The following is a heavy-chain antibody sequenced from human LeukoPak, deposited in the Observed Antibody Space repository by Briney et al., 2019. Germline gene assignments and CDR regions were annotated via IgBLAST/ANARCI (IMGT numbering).Heavy chain of an antibody. CDR2: IIPIFGKA. D-gene: IGHD3-9*01. V-gene: IGHV1-69*06. CDR3: ARYFAETAEYYFDY. CDR1: GGTFSSYA. J-gene: IGHJ4*02. Sequence: AASVKVSCKASGGTFSSYAISWVRQAPGQGLEWMGGIIPIFGKANYAKKFQGRVTITADISTRTSYMELSSLRSEDTAVYYCARYFAETAEYYFDYWGQGTLVTVSS.